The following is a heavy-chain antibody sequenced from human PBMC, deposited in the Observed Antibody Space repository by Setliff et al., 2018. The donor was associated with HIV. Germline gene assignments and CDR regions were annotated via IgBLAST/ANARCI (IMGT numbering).Heavy chain of an antibody. Sequence: ASVKVSCKASGYSLSTYAISWVRQAPGQGLEWMGWIDSNNGNRNFAQKFRGRVTMTTDISTNTAYMEERSLSFDDTAVYYCVRLTADRTNYYYYMDVWGKGTTVTVSS. CDR3: VRLTADRTNYYYYMDV. CDR2: IDSNNGNR. V-gene: IGHV1-18*01. J-gene: IGHJ6*03. CDR1: GYSLSTYA. D-gene: IGHD2-8*01.